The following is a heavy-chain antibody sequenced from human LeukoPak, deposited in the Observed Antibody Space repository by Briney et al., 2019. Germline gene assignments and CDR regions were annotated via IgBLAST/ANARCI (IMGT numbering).Heavy chain of an antibody. J-gene: IGHJ4*02. Sequence: ASVKVSCKASGYTFTSYGISWVRQAPGQGLEWMGWISAYNGNTNYAQKLQGRVTMTTDTSTSTAYMELRSLRSDDTAVYYCARDSDSSRIPEGYYDSSGHPLFDYWGQGTLVTVSS. CDR2: ISAYNGNT. D-gene: IGHD3-22*01. V-gene: IGHV1-18*01. CDR1: GYTFTSYG. CDR3: ARDSDSSRIPEGYYDSSGHPLFDY.